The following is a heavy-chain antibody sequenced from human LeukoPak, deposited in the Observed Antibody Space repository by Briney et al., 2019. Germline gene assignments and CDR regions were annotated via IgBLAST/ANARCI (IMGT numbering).Heavy chain of an antibody. V-gene: IGHV4-39*01. CDR1: GGSISSSSYY. J-gene: IGHJ6*02. D-gene: IGHD3-10*01. CDR3: ARGRSLSGMDV. Sequence: SETLSLTCTVSGGSISSSSYYWGWIRQPPGKGLEWTGSIYYSGSTYYNPSLKSRVTISVDTSKNQFSLKLSSVTAADTAVYYCARGRSLSGMDVWGQGTTVTVSS. CDR2: IYYSGST.